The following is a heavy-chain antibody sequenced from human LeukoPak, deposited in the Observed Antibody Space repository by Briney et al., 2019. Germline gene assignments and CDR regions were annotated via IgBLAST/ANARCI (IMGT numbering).Heavy chain of an antibody. Sequence: GGSLRLSCAASGFTFSTYWMHWVRQAPGKGLGWASRIKSDGSTNYADSVKGRFTISRDNAKNTVSLQMNSLRPEDTGVYYCARAPSEIGGYYPEYFRHWGQGTLVTVSS. D-gene: IGHD3-22*01. CDR2: IKSDGST. CDR3: ARAPSEIGGYYPEYFRH. CDR1: GFTFSTYW. V-gene: IGHV3-74*01. J-gene: IGHJ1*01.